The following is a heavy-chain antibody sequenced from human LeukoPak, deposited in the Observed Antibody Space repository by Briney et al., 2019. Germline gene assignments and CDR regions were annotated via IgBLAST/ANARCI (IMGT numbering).Heavy chain of an antibody. CDR3: AVAYYYGSGDAFDI. D-gene: IGHD3-10*01. V-gene: IGHV3-21*01. CDR2: INSDSNYI. J-gene: IGHJ3*02. Sequence: PGGSLRLSCAASGFTFSNYAMHWVRQAPGKGLEWVSSINSDSNYIYYADSVQGRFTISRDNAKNSLYLQMNSLRAEDTAVYYCAVAYYYGSGDAFDIWGQGTKVTVSS. CDR1: GFTFSNYA.